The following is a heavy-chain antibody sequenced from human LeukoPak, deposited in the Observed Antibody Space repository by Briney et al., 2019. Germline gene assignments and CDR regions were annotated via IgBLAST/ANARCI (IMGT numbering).Heavy chain of an antibody. CDR1: GFTLSSFA. CDR2: ITSSSSTI. V-gene: IGHV3-48*04. Sequence: PGGSLRLSCVASGFTLSSFAMTWVRQAPGKGLEWVSYITSSSSTISYADSVKGRFTISRDNAKNSLYLQMNSLRAEDTAVYYCARDPIAAAGTVDYWGQGTLVTVSS. J-gene: IGHJ4*02. D-gene: IGHD6-13*01. CDR3: ARDPIAAAGTVDY.